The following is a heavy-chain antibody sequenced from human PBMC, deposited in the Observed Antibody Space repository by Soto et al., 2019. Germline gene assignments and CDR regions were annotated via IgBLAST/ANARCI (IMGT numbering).Heavy chain of an antibody. CDR3: VKGEYYYDSSGYYPFDY. CDR1: GCTFSIYA. V-gene: IGHV3-64D*06. J-gene: IGHJ4*02. Sequence: PGGSLRLCCSASGCTFSIYAMHWVRQAPGKGLEYVSSISTNGGSTHYADSVKGRFTISRDNSKNTQYLQMSSLRADDTAVYYCVKGEYYYDSSGYYPFDYWGQGT. CDR2: ISTNGGST. D-gene: IGHD3-22*01.